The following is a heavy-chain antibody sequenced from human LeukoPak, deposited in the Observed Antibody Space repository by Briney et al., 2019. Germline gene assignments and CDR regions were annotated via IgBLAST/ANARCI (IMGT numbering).Heavy chain of an antibody. CDR3: AGGPTMVRGVITDTGFDY. CDR2: IIPIFGTA. V-gene: IGHV1-69*06. J-gene: IGHJ4*02. CDR1: GGTFSSYA. D-gene: IGHD3-10*01. Sequence: VASVKVSCKASGGTFSSYAISWVRQAPGQGLEWMGGIIPIFGTANYAQKFQGRVTITADKSTSTAYMELSSLRSEDTAVYCCAGGPTMVRGVITDTGFDYWGQGTLVTVSS.